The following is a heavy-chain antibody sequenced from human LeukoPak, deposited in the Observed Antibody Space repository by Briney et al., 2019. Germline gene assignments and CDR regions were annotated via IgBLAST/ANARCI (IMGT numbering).Heavy chain of an antibody. D-gene: IGHD5-12*01. V-gene: IGHV3-7*01. CDR2: TKPDGSAE. Sequence: GGSLRLSCAASGFTFRIYWMGWVRQAPGKGLEWVANTKPDGSAEYYADSVRGRFTTPRDNANNLLYLQMNRLRAEDTAVYYCARYGGLNTNFDYWGQGTLVTVSS. CDR3: ARYGGLNTNFDY. CDR1: GFTFRIYW. J-gene: IGHJ4*02.